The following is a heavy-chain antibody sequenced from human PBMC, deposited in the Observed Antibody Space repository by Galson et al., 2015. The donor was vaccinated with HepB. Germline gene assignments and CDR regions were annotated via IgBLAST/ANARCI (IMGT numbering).Heavy chain of an antibody. D-gene: IGHD1-14*01. V-gene: IGHV1-69*04. Sequence: SVKVSCKASGGTFSSYAISWVRQAPGQGLEWMGRIIPILGIANYAQKFQGRVTITADKSTSTAYMELSSLRSEDTAVYYCARDNPESGWFDPRGQGTLVTVSS. CDR3: ARDNPESGWFDP. CDR2: IIPILGIA. J-gene: IGHJ5*02. CDR1: GGTFSSYA.